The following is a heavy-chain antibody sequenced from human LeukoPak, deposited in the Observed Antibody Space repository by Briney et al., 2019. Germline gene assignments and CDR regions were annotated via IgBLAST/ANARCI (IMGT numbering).Heavy chain of an antibody. D-gene: IGHD6-13*01. V-gene: IGHV3-30*03. Sequence: GGSLRLSCAASGFTFSSYGMHWVRQAPGKGLEWVAVVSYDGGNKFYADSVKGRFTISRDNGKNSLYLQMNSLRVEDTAIYYCARAGGTSWADYWGQGTLVTVSS. CDR3: ARAGGTSWADY. CDR1: GFTFSSYG. J-gene: IGHJ4*02. CDR2: VSYDGGNK.